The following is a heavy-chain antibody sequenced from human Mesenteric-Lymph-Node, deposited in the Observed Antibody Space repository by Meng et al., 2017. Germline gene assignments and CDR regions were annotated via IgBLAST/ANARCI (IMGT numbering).Heavy chain of an antibody. CDR2: IYHSGST. CDR3: ARDTGGFTMVRGVISGMDV. V-gene: IGHV4-4*02. CDR1: GGSISSSNW. D-gene: IGHD3-10*01. J-gene: IGHJ6*02. Sequence: SETLSLTCAVSGGSISSSNWWSWVRQPPGKGLEWIGEIYHSGSTNYNPSLKSRVTISVDKSKNQFSLKLSSVTAADTAVYYCARDTGGFTMVRGVISGMDVWGQGTTVTVSS.